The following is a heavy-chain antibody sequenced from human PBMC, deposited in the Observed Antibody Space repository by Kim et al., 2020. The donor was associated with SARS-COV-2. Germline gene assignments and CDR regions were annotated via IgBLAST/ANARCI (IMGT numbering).Heavy chain of an antibody. Sequence: GGSLRLSCAASGFSFANYAMSWVRQAPGKGLEWVSSISASDGSTYYANSVKGRFTISRDNSRNTVYLQMNSLRVEDTAVYYCAKVIGGYCSPTSCPNLDYWGQGTLVTVSS. CDR2: ISASDGST. CDR1: GFSFANYA. J-gene: IGHJ4*02. V-gene: IGHV3-23*01. CDR3: AKVIGGYCSPTSCPNLDY. D-gene: IGHD2-15*01.